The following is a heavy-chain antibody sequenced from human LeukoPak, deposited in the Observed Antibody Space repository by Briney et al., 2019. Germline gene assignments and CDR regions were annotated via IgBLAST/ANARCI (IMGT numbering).Heavy chain of an antibody. CDR3: ARGGALRYFDWFPGALFDY. CDR1: GGSFSGYY. J-gene: IGHJ4*02. D-gene: IGHD3-9*01. V-gene: IGHV4-34*01. CDR2: INHSGST. Sequence: PSETLSLTCAVYGGSFSGYYWSWIRQPPGKGLEWIGEINHSGSTNYNPSLKSRVTISVDTSKNQFSLKLSSVTAADTAVYYCARGGALRYFDWFPGALFDYWGQGTLVTVSS.